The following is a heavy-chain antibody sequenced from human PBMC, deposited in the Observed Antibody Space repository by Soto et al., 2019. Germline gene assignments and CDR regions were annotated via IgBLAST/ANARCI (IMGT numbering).Heavy chain of an antibody. Sequence: GGSLRLSCAASGFTFSSYGMHWVRQAPGKGLEWVAVIWYDGSNKYYADSVKGRFTISRDNSKNTLYLQMNSLRAEDTAVYYCARAPSGLLELRYWGQGTLVTVSS. V-gene: IGHV3-33*01. D-gene: IGHD1-7*01. CDR2: IWYDGSNK. CDR1: GFTFSSYG. CDR3: ARAPSGLLELRY. J-gene: IGHJ4*02.